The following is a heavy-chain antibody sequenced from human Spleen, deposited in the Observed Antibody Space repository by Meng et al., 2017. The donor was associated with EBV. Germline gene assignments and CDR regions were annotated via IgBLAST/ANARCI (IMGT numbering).Heavy chain of an antibody. J-gene: IGHJ4*02. Sequence: QITLKESGPSFMKPTQTVTLTCTFSGFSLSTDGVAVGWIRQPPGKALEWLAVIYWDDDRRYNPSLKSRLTITKDTSKNQVVLTMANLDPVDTATYYCAHKREKLLYYFDSWGPGTLVTVSS. V-gene: IGHV2-5*02. CDR3: AHKREKLLYYFDS. D-gene: IGHD3-10*01. CDR2: IYWDDDR. CDR1: GFSLSTDGVA.